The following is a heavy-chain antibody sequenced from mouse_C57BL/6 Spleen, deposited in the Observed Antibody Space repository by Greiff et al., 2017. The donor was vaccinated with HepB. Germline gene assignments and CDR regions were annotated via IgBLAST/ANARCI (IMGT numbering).Heavy chain of an antibody. Sequence: QVQLQQSGAELVRPGTSVKVSCKASGYAFTNYLIEWVKQRPGQGLEWIGVINPGSGGTNYNEKFKGKATLTADKSSSTAYMQLSSLTSEDSAVYFCARGKGLITTVVDYYAMDYWGQGTSVTVSS. CDR2: INPGSGGT. CDR3: ARGKGLITTVVDYYAMDY. V-gene: IGHV1-54*01. J-gene: IGHJ4*01. CDR1: GYAFTNYL. D-gene: IGHD1-1*01.